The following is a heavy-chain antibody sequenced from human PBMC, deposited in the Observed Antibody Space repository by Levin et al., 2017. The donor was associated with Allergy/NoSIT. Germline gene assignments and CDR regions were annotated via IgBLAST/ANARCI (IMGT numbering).Heavy chain of an antibody. J-gene: IGHJ4*02. CDR3: AKGSTANCYSSDDY. CDR2: INPSGDVT. V-gene: IGHV3-23*01. CDR1: GFTFSNYA. D-gene: IGHD2-21*02. Sequence: PGGSLRLSCAASGFTFSNYAMGWVRQAPGKGLEWVSVINPSGDVTYYAGSVKGRFTVSRDNSKNTLYLQMSSLTAEDTAVYFCAKGSTANCYSSDDYWGQGTLVTVSS.